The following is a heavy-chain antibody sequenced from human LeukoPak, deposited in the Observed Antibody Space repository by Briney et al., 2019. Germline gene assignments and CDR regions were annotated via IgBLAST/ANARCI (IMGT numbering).Heavy chain of an antibody. CDR3: TSWGDTTAEYFQR. Sequence: GGSLRPSCAASGFTFSSYWMHWVRQAPGKGLVWVSRINSDGSSTSYADSVKGRYTISRDNAKNTLYLQMNSLRAEDTAVYYCTSWGDTTAEYFQRWGQGTLVTVSS. V-gene: IGHV3-74*01. J-gene: IGHJ1*01. D-gene: IGHD2-21*02. CDR2: INSDGSST. CDR1: GFTFSSYW.